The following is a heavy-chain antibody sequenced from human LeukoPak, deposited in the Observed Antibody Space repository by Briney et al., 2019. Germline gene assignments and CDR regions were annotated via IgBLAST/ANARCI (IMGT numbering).Heavy chain of an antibody. V-gene: IGHV3-23*01. D-gene: IGHD2-2*01. CDR2: ISGSGSST. CDR1: GFIFSDYY. CDR3: AKGYCSSSSCYSYAFDI. J-gene: IGHJ3*02. Sequence: GGSLRLSCAASGFIFSDYYMSWIRQAPGKGLEWVSAISGSGSSTYYADSVKGRFTISRDNSKNTLFLQMNSLRAEDTAVYYCAKGYCSSSSCYSYAFDIWGQGTVVTVSS.